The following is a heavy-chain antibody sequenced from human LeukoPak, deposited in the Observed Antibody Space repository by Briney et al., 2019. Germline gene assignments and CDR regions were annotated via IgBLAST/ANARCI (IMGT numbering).Heavy chain of an antibody. V-gene: IGHV4-59*01. CDR2: MSNSGST. CDR3: ARGSHDDSYAYGGDFDS. Sequence: SETLSLTCSVSGGSISSFYWNWIRQPPGKGLEWIGYMSNSGSTNYNPSLKSRRTISVDTSKNHLSLRLSSVTAAATAVYYCARGSHDDSYAYGGDFDSWGQGTLVTVSS. J-gene: IGHJ4*02. CDR1: GGSISSFY. D-gene: IGHD3-16*01.